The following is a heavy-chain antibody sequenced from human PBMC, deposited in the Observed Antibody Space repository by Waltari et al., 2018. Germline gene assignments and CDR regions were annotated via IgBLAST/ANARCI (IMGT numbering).Heavy chain of an antibody. CDR3: ARGVTSYYYGSGNWFDP. J-gene: IGHJ5*02. CDR1: GFTLRNYE. D-gene: IGHD3-10*01. Sequence: EVPLVESGGGLVQPGGSLKLSCTASGFTLRNYEMNWVRLAPGKGLEWISYISSGGSTIYYADSVKGRFTISRDNAKNSLYLQMNSLRAEDTAVYYCARGVTSYYYGSGNWFDPWGQGTLVTVSS. CDR2: ISSGGSTI. V-gene: IGHV3-48*03.